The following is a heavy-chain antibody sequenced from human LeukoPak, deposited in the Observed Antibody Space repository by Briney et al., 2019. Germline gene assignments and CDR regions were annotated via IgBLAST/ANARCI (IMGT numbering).Heavy chain of an antibody. CDR3: ATLVVAALDYFGY. Sequence: ASVKVSCKASGYTFTSYDINWVRQATGQGLEWMGWMNPNSGNTGYAQKFQGRVTMTRNTSISTAYMELSSLRSVDTAVYYCATLVVAALDYFGYWGQGTLVTVSS. J-gene: IGHJ4*02. CDR1: GYTFTSYD. V-gene: IGHV1-8*01. D-gene: IGHD2-15*01. CDR2: MNPNSGNT.